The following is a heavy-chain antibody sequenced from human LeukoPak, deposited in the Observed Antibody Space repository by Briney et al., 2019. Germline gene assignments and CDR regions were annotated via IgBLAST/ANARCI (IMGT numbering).Heavy chain of an antibody. CDR3: AREELTVTTPRSYYYYGMDV. CDR1: GGTFSSYA. CDR2: IIPILGIA. J-gene: IGHJ6*02. Sequence: SVKVSCKASGGTFSSYAISWVRQAPGQGLEWMGRIIPILGIANYAQKFQGRVTITADKSTSTAYMELSSLRSEDTAVYYCAREELTVTTPRSYYYYGMDVWGQGTTVTVSS. V-gene: IGHV1-69*04. D-gene: IGHD4-17*01.